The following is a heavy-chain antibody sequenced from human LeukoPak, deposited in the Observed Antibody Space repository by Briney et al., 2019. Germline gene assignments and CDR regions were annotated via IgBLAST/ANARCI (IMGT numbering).Heavy chain of an antibody. Sequence: GGSLRLSCATSGFTLSDYYMNWVRQPPGKGLEWVGLIRRNTDTGTTDYAAPVKGRFTISRDDSKNTLYLQMNGLKTEDTAVYYCNTQQGSWALNYWGQGVLVTVSS. D-gene: IGHD7-27*01. CDR3: NTQQGSWALNY. J-gene: IGHJ4*02. V-gene: IGHV3-15*07. CDR1: GFTLSDYY. CDR2: IRRNTDTGTT.